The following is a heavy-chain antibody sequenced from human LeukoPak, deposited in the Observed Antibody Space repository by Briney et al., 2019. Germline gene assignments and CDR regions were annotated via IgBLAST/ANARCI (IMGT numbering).Heavy chain of an antibody. V-gene: IGHV3-48*02. J-gene: IGHJ4*02. Sequence: PGGSLRLSCAAPGFTFSNYGMNWVRQTPGKGLEWVSYISSGSSTIYNADSVKGRFTISRDNAKNSLYLQMNSLRDEDTAVYYCAGGSTDIVATISYYWGQGTLVTVSS. CDR2: ISSGSSTI. CDR3: AGGSTDIVATISYY. CDR1: GFTFSNYG. D-gene: IGHD5-12*01.